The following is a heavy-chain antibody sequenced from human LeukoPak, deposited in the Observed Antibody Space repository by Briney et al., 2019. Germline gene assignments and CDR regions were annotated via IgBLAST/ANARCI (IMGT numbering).Heavy chain of an antibody. CDR1: GFTFTYFA. J-gene: IGHJ4*02. Sequence: PGGSLRLSCAASGFTFTYFAFSWVRQAPGKGLEWVSTISSSGDSTYYADSVKGRFTISRDNAKNSLYLQMNSLRAEDTAAYYCARRNIAATYYFDYWGQGTLVTVSS. D-gene: IGHD2-15*01. CDR3: ARRNIAATYYFDY. CDR2: ISSSGDST. V-gene: IGHV3-23*01.